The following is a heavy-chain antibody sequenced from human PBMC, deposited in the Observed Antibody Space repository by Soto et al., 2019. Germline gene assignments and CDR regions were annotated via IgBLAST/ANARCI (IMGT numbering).Heavy chain of an antibody. CDR2: VYYSGGA. D-gene: IGHD2-21*01. CDR3: GRVVEGATRHTDLDS. J-gene: IGHJ5*01. Sequence: PSETLSLTCTVSGVSIHNSHSFWGWIHQPPGKGLEFIGTVYYSGGAHYNSSLKSRVTISVDTANNRVSLRMRSLTAADTAVYYCGRVVEGATRHTDLDSWGQGTLVTVS. CDR1: GVSIHNSHSF. V-gene: IGHV4-39*01.